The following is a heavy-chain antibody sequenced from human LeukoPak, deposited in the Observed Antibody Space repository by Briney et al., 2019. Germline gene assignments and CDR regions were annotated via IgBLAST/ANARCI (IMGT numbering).Heavy chain of an antibody. CDR3: ARDVYDVLTGYYKLDY. J-gene: IGHJ4*02. Sequence: ASAKVSCKASGYTFTGNYIHWVRQAPGQGLEWMGRINPNNGGTNYAQKFQGRVTLTRDTSISTAYMDLTRLRSDDTAVYYCARDVYDVLTGYYKLDYWGQGTLVTVSS. D-gene: IGHD3-9*01. CDR1: GYTFTGNY. V-gene: IGHV1-2*06. CDR2: INPNNGGT.